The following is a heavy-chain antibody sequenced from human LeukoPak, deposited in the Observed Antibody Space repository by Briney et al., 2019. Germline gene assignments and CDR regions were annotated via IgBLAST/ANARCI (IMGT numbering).Heavy chain of an antibody. CDR2: ISGRGGST. CDR1: GFTFSRYA. Sequence: GGSLRLSCAASGFTFSRYAMNWVRQAPGNGLEWVSAISGRGGSTYYADSVRGRFTISRDNSKNTLYLQMNSLRAEDTAVYYCAKDGFYCGGDCYSRPYYFDYWGQGTLVTVSS. CDR3: AKDGFYCGGDCYSRPYYFDY. D-gene: IGHD2-21*02. V-gene: IGHV3-23*01. J-gene: IGHJ4*02.